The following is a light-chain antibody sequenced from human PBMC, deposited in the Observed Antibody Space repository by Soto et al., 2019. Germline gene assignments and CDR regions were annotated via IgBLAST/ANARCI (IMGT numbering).Light chain of an antibody. Sequence: DIQMTQSPSTLSASVGDRVTITCRASQTISSWLAWYQQKPGKAPKLLIYKASTLKSGVPSRFSGSGSGTEFTLTISSLQPDDFATYYCQQYYRSSITFGQGTRLENK. V-gene: IGKV1-5*03. CDR1: QTISSW. J-gene: IGKJ5*01. CDR3: QQYYRSSIT. CDR2: KAS.